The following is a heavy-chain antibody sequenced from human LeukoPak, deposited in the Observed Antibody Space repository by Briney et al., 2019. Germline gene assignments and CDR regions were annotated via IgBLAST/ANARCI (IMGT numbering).Heavy chain of an antibody. V-gene: IGHV1-18*01. CDR2: ISTYNGNT. D-gene: IGHD5-18*01. J-gene: IGHJ4*02. Sequence: GASVKVSCKSSGYXFTTYGITWVRQAPGQGHEWMGWISTYNGNTNYAQKLQGRVTMTTDTSTSTAYMELRSLRSDDTAMYYCARDRMDTGTYFDYWGQGTLVTVSS. CDR1: GYXFTTYG. CDR3: ARDRMDTGTYFDY.